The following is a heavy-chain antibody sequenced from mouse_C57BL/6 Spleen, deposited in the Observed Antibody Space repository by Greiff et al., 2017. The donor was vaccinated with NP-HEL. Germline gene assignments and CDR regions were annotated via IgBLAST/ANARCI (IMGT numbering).Heavy chain of an antibody. Sequence: QVQLQQSGAELARPGASVTLSCKASGYTFTDYEMHWVKQTPVHGLEWIGAIDPETGGTAYNQKFKGKAILTADKSSSTAYMELRSLTSEDSAVYYCTGYGNWESLYYYDYWGQGTTLTVSS. CDR2: IDPETGGT. J-gene: IGHJ2*01. D-gene: IGHD4-1*01. CDR3: TGYGNWESLYYYDY. CDR1: GYTFTDYE. V-gene: IGHV1-15*01.